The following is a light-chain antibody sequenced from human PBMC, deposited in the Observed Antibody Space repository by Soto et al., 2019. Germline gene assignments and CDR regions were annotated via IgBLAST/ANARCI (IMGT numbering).Light chain of an antibody. J-gene: IGLJ2*01. CDR1: SSNIGAGYN. CDR2: GNS. CDR3: QSYDSSLSGVV. Sequence: QAVVTQPPSVSGAPGQRVTISCTGSSSNIGAGYNVHWYQQLPGTAPKLLIYGNSNRPSGVPDRFSGSKSGTSASLAITGLQAEDAAGYYCQSYDSSLSGVVFGGGTKLTVL. V-gene: IGLV1-40*01.